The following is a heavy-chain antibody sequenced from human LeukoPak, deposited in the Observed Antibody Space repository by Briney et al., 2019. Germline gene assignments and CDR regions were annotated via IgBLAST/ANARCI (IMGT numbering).Heavy chain of an antibody. Sequence: SVKVSCKASGGTFSSYAISWVRQAPGQGLEWMGGIIPIFGIANYAQKFQGRVTITADESTSTAYMELSSLRSEDTAVYYCARGVDIVVVPAATNWFDPWGQGTLVTVSS. D-gene: IGHD2-2*03. J-gene: IGHJ5*02. V-gene: IGHV1-69*01. CDR3: ARGVDIVVVPAATNWFDP. CDR2: IIPIFGIA. CDR1: GGTFSSYA.